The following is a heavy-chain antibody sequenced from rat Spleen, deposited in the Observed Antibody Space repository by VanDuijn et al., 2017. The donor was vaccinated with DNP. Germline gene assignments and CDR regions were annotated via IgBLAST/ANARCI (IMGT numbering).Heavy chain of an antibody. CDR3: ARLPDGPLDY. J-gene: IGHJ2*01. V-gene: IGHV5-22*01. D-gene: IGHD3-7*01. Sequence: EVQLVESGGGLVQPGRSLKLSCAASGFTFSAYYMAWVRQAPAKGLEWVASSSYEGGATYCGDSVKGRFTISRDNAKSTLYLQMNSLRSEDTATYYCARLPDGPLDYWGQGVMVTVSS. CDR1: GFTFSAYY. CDR2: SSYEGGAT.